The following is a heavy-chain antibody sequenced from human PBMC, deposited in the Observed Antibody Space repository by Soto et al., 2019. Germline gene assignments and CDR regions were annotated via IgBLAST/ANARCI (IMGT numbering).Heavy chain of an antibody. D-gene: IGHD7-27*01. CDR2: MNPNSGNR. Sequence: SSAQVSCKASGYTFTSYDINWVRQATGQGLAYLGWMNPNSGNRGYVQKFQGRVTMTRDTSISTAYMELSSLRSEDTAAYFCERVVKWGAYSRWFDSWGQGTLVTVCS. J-gene: IGHJ5*01. CDR1: GYTFTSYD. CDR3: ERVVKWGAYSRWFDS. V-gene: IGHV1-8*01.